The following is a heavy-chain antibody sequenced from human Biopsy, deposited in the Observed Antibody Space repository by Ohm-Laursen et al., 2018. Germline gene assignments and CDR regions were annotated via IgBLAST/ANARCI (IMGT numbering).Heavy chain of an antibody. CDR3: ARDRGYYSDRTVPGYFDL. CDR1: GDYISSYY. D-gene: IGHD3-22*01. Sequence: SDTLSLTCTVSGDYISSYYWSWIRQPPGKGLQWIGYVYYTASTDYNPSLQSQVTISVDTSKNHFSLRLRSVTTADTAIYYCARDRGYYSDRTVPGYFDLWGRGTLVTVSS. J-gene: IGHJ2*01. CDR2: VYYTAST. V-gene: IGHV4-59*01.